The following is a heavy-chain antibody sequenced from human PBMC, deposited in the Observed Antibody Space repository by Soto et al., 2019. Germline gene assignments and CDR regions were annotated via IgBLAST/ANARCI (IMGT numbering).Heavy chain of an antibody. V-gene: IGHV1-18*01. J-gene: IGHJ6*02. CDR1: GYAFSTYG. CDR2: ISAYNGKT. D-gene: IGHD3-10*01. Sequence: ASVKVSCKASGYAFSTYGISWVRQAPGQGLEWMGWISAYNGKTNYVQDLQGRVTMTTDTSTTTAYMELKSLRSDDTAVYYCARDSGSSALTYYYFGMDVWGQGATVTVSS. CDR3: ARDSGSSALTYYYFGMDV.